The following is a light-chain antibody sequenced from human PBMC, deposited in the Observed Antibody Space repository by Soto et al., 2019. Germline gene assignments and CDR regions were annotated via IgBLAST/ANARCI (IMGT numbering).Light chain of an antibody. CDR1: TFNIGSHT. Sequence: QSVLTQPPSASGTPGQRVTISCSGSTFNIGSHTVNWYQQLPGTAPKLLMHNNNQRPSGVPDRFSGSKSGTSASLAISGLQSEDEADYCCSVWDDSLKGWVFGGGTKLTVL. J-gene: IGLJ3*02. CDR3: SVWDDSLKGWV. V-gene: IGLV1-44*01. CDR2: NNN.